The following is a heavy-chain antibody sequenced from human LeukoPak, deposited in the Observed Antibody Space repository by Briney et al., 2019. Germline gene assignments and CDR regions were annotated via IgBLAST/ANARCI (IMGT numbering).Heavy chain of an antibody. D-gene: IGHD6-13*01. V-gene: IGHV4-4*07. CDR3: ARTLRVIAAAGLYYYYYMDV. CDR2: IYTSGST. J-gene: IGHJ6*03. CDR1: GGSISSYY. Sequence: SETLSLTCTVSGGSISSYYWSWIRQPAGKGLEWIGRIYTSGSTNYNPSLKSRVTMSADTSKNQFSLKLSSVTAADTAVYYCARTLRVIAAAGLYYYYYMDVWGKGTTVTVSS.